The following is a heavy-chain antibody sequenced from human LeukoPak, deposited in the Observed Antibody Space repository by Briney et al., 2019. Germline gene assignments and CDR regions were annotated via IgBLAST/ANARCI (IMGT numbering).Heavy chain of an antibody. D-gene: IGHD6-13*01. CDR1: GIPFSDYY. Sequence: PGGSLRLSCVVSGIPFSDYYMNWIRQAPGKGLEWISYISSSSSSTDYADSVKGRFTISRDNAQNALFLQMDSLRVEDTAVYYCAAGTAADYWGQGTLVAVSS. CDR3: AAGTAADY. J-gene: IGHJ4*02. V-gene: IGHV3-11*03. CDR2: ISSSSSST.